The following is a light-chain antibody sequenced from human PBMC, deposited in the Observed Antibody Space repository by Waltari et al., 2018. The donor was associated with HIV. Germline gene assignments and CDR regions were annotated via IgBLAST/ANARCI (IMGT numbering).Light chain of an antibody. CDR2: GAS. CDR3: QQYYYWPPWT. J-gene: IGKJ1*01. Sequence: EVLLTQSPATLSVSPGDRTTLSCRASQSVRTNLDWYQQRPGQPPRLLIYGASTRATGIAARFSRSGSGTEFTLTINSHQSEGYAVYYCQQYYYWPPWTFGQGTKVEMK. CDR1: QSVRTN. V-gene: IGKV3-15*01.